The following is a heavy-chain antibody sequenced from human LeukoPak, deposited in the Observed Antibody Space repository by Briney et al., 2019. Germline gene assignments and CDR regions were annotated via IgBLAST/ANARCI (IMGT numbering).Heavy chain of an antibody. CDR3: ANDPPYYYDSSGYYPQD. Sequence: GGSLRLSCAASGFTFSSYAMHWVRQAPGKGLEWVAVISYDGSNKYYADSVKGRFTISRDNSKNTLYLQMNSLRAEDTAVYYCANDPPYYYDSSGYYPQDWGQGTLVTVSS. D-gene: IGHD3-22*01. J-gene: IGHJ4*02. CDR2: ISYDGSNK. V-gene: IGHV3-30*04. CDR1: GFTFSSYA.